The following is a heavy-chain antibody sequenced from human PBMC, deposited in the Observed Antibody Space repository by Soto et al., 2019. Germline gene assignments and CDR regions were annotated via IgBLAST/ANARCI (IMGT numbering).Heavy chain of an antibody. CDR2: IKQDGSEK. CDR3: AGDSYYDFWSGYYMYYYGMDV. D-gene: IGHD3-3*01. CDR1: GFTFSSYW. Sequence: PGGSLRLSCAASGFTFSSYWMSWVRQAPGKGLEWVANIKQDGSEKYYVDSVKGRFTISRDNAKNSLYLQMNSLRAEDTAVYYCAGDSYYDFWSGYYMYYYGMDVWGQGTTVTVSS. V-gene: IGHV3-7*03. J-gene: IGHJ6*02.